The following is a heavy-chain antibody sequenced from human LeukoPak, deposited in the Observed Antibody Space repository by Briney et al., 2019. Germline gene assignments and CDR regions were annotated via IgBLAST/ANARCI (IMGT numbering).Heavy chain of an antibody. Sequence: GGSLRLSCAASGFTFDDYAMHWVRQGPGKGLEWVSGISWNSGSIGYADSVKGRFTISRDNAKNSLYLQMNSLRAEDTALYYCARRAGAYSHPYDYWGQGTLVTVSS. CDR3: ARRAGAYSHPYDY. V-gene: IGHV3-9*01. J-gene: IGHJ4*02. CDR1: GFTFDDYA. D-gene: IGHD4/OR15-4a*01. CDR2: ISWNSGSI.